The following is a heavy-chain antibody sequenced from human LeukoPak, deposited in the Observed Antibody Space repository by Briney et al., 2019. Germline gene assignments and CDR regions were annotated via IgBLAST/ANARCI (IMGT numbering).Heavy chain of an antibody. CDR1: GFSFNRRG. CDR3: ARIDGPTVFTYYMDL. CDR2: ISPRSETI. D-gene: IGHD3-16*01. Sequence: PGGSLRLSCATSGFSFNRRGMNWVRHPPGKGLEWVSYISPRSETIYYAESVKGRFTVSRDDSKDSLYLQMHTLRAEDTAVSYCARIDGPTVFTYYMDLWGKGTTVTVAS. J-gene: IGHJ6*03. V-gene: IGHV3-48*04.